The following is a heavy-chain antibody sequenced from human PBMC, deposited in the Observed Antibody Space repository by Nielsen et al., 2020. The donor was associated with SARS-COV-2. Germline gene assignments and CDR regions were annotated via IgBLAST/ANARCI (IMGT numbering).Heavy chain of an antibody. Sequence: GGSLRLSCAASGVTFSSYGMHWVRQAPGKGLEWVAVIWYDGSNKYYADSVKGRFTISRDNSKNTLYLQMNSLRAEDTAVYYCARDPPLEYCGGDCYPDYWGQGTLVTVSS. V-gene: IGHV3-33*01. CDR3: ARDPPLEYCGGDCYPDY. CDR2: IWYDGSNK. J-gene: IGHJ4*02. CDR1: GVTFSSYG. D-gene: IGHD2-21*02.